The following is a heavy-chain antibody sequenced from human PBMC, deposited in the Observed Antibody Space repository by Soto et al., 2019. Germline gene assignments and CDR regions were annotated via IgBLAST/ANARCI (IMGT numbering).Heavy chain of an antibody. Sequence: NPGGSLRLSCPASEFSLSTYSMNWVRQAPGKGLEWVSSISTRSDVYYADSVKGRFTIARDNAKNSLSLQMNSLSAEDTGVYYCAREKTAWPLAYGLEVWGQGTTVTVSS. CDR1: EFSLSTYS. D-gene: IGHD2-21*02. V-gene: IGHV3-21*03. CDR2: ISTRSDV. J-gene: IGHJ6*02. CDR3: AREKTAWPLAYGLEV.